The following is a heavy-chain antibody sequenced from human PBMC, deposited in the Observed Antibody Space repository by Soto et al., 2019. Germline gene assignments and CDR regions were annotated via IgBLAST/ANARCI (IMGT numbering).Heavy chain of an antibody. Sequence: LRLSCAASGFKFSNYAMSWVRQAPGKGLEWVSLISATGGGTYYADSVKGRFTISRDNSHNTLYLQVHSLTAEDTAVYYCAKDRRAGGNSALYFDLWG. J-gene: IGHJ2*01. D-gene: IGHD3-16*01. CDR3: AKDRRAGGNSALYFDL. V-gene: IGHV3-23*01. CDR2: ISATGGGT. CDR1: GFKFSNYA.